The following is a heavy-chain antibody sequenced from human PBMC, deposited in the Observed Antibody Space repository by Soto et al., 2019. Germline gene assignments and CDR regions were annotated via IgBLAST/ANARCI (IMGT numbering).Heavy chain of an antibody. CDR2: ISGSGGST. V-gene: IGHV3-23*01. D-gene: IGHD1-20*01. CDR3: AKVGSITGAADYYYYYMDV. J-gene: IGHJ6*03. Sequence: EVQLLESGGGLVQPGGSLRLSCAASGFTFSSYAMSWVRQAPGKGLEWVSAISGSGGSTYYADSVKGRFTISRDNSKNTLYQQMNSLRAEDTAVYYCAKVGSITGAADYYYYYMDVWGKGTTVTVSS. CDR1: GFTFSSYA.